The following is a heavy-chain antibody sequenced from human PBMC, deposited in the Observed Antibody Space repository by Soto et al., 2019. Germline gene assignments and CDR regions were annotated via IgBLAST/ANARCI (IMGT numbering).Heavy chain of an antibody. Sequence: ASVKVSCKVSGYTLTELSIHWVRQAPGKGLEWMGGFDPEDDEIIYAQKFQGRVTLTEDTSTDTAYMELSSMRSEDTAVYFCATGGFRGGSPTWAYYFGYWGQGTLVTVSS. CDR3: ATGGFRGGSPTWAYYFGY. J-gene: IGHJ4*02. D-gene: IGHD1-26*01. CDR1: GYTLTELS. V-gene: IGHV1-24*01. CDR2: FDPEDDEI.